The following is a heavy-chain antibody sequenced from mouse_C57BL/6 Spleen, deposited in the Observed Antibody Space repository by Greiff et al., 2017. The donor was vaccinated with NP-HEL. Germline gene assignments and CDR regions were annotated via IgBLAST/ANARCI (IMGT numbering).Heavy chain of an antibody. V-gene: IGHV1-9*01. CDR3: ARPGSSYWYFDV. CDR2: ILPGSGST. Sequence: QVQLKQSGAELMKPGASVKLSCKATGYTFTGYWIEWVKQRPGHGLEWIGEILPGSGSTNYNEKFKSKATLTVDKSSSTAYMQLSSLTSEDSAVYYCARPGSSYWYFDVWGTGTTVTVSS. J-gene: IGHJ1*03. D-gene: IGHD1-1*01. CDR1: GYTFTGYW.